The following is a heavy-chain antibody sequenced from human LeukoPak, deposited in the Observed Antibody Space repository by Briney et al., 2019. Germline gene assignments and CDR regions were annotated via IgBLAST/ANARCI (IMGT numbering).Heavy chain of an antibody. J-gene: IGHJ4*02. Sequence: PGGSLRLSCAASGFTFSSYAMSWVRQAPGKGLEWVSAISGSGGSTYYADTVKGRFTISRDNSKNTLYLQMNSLRAEDTAVYYCANYGNDYDFWSGYPYYFDYWGQGTLVTVSS. CDR2: ISGSGGST. CDR1: GFTFSSYA. V-gene: IGHV3-23*01. D-gene: IGHD3-3*01. CDR3: ANYGNDYDFWSGYPYYFDY.